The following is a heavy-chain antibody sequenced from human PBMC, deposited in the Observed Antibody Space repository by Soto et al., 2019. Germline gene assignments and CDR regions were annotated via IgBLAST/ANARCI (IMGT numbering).Heavy chain of an antibody. D-gene: IGHD3-16*01. CDR2: IYHIGST. CDR3: ARAGTLSSEKGSYDDY. J-gene: IGHJ4*02. CDR1: SGSISSSNW. Sequence: QVQLQESGPGLVKPSGTLSLTCVVSSGSISSSNWWSWVRQPPGKGLEWIGEIYHIGSTNYKPSLKSRVTISVDKSKNQFSLNLSSVTAADTAVYHCARAGTLSSEKGSYDDYWGQGTLVTVSS. V-gene: IGHV4-4*02.